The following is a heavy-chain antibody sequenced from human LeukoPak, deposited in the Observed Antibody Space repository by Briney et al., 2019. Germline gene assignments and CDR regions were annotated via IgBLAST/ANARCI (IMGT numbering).Heavy chain of an antibody. D-gene: IGHD3-10*01. CDR1: GGPISSYY. CDR3: AREIWFGEGKAFDI. Sequence: SETLSPTLTVPGGPISSYYWSWIRQPPGKGLGGVGYIYYSGSTNYNPSLKSRVTISVDTSKNQFSLKLSSVTAADTAVYYCAREIWFGEGKAFDIWGQGTMVTVSS. CDR2: IYYSGST. J-gene: IGHJ3*02. V-gene: IGHV4-59*12.